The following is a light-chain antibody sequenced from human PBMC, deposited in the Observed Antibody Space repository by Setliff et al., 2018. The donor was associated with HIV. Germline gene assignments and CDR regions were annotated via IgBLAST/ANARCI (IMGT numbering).Light chain of an antibody. CDR1: SSDIGGYDF. CDR3: CSYAGSYV. V-gene: IGLV2-14*03. CDR2: DVN. J-gene: IGLJ1*01. Sequence: QSVLTQPASVSGSPGQSITISCTGTSSDIGGYDFVSWYRQHPGKAPKLMIYDVNNRPSGVPDRFSGSMSGNTASLTISGLQADDEADYYCCSYAGSYVFETGTKVTVL.